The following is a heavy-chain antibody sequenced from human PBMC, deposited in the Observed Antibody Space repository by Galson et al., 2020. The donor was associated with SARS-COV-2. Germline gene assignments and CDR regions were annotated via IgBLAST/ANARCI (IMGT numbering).Heavy chain of an antibody. CDR2: IDPSDSYI. Sequence: GESLKISCKGSGYSFTSHWITWVRQMPGKGLEWMGRIDPSDSYITYNPAYQGHLTLSADKSINTAYLQWSGLKASDTAVYYCARRTHDVLTGLYWTKDYWGQGTLVIVSS. CDR1: GYSFTSHW. CDR3: ARRTHDVLTGLYWTKDY. D-gene: IGHD3-9*01. V-gene: IGHV5-10-1*01. J-gene: IGHJ4*02.